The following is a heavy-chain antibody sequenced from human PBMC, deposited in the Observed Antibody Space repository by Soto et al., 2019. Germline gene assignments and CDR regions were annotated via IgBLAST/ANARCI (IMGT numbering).Heavy chain of an antibody. Sequence: GGSLRLSCAASGFTFSTYAMNWVRQAPGKGLEWVSNIGGSGRNTYYAESVKGRFTISRDNLKSTVHLQMNSLRAEDTAVYYCAKDVGYSGTYWGQGTLVTVSS. CDR2: IGGSGRNT. D-gene: IGHD1-26*01. CDR1: GFTFSTYA. CDR3: AKDVGYSGTY. V-gene: IGHV3-23*01. J-gene: IGHJ4*01.